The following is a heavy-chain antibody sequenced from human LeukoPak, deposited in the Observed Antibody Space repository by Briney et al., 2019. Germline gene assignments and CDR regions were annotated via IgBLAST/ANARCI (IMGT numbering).Heavy chain of an antibody. CDR2: ISGSGGST. J-gene: IGHJ4*02. Sequence: GGSLRLSCAASGFTFSSYAMSWVRQAPGKGLEWVPAISGSGGSTYYADSVKGRFTIPRDNSKNTLYLQMNSLRAEDTAVYYCAKEKRQLLWFGELFVWGQGTLVTVSS. V-gene: IGHV3-23*01. CDR1: GFTFSSYA. CDR3: AKEKRQLLWFGELFV. D-gene: IGHD3-10*01.